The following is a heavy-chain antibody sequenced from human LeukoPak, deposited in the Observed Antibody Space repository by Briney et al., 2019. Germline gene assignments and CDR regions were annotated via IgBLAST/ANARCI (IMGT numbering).Heavy chain of an antibody. J-gene: IGHJ4*02. CDR1: GYSFTTYW. CDR2: IFPGDSDT. Sequence: GESLKISCKGSGYSFTTYWIGWVRQMPGKGLEWMGTIFPGDSDTTYSPSFQGQVIISADKSINTAYLQWSSLKASDTAIYYCARGSPEFDYWGQGTLVTVSS. CDR3: ARGSPEFDY. D-gene: IGHD2-15*01. V-gene: IGHV5-51*01.